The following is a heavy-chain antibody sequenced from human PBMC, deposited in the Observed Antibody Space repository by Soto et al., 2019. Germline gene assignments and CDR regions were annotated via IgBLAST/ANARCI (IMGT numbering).Heavy chain of an antibody. D-gene: IGHD6-13*01. V-gene: IGHV4-59*01. Sequence: SETLSLTCTVSGGSISSYYWSWIRQPPGKGLEWIGYIYYSGSTNYNPSLKSRVTISVDTSKNQFSLKLSSVTAADTPVYYCAREVGRGGAAVDYWGQGTLVTVSS. CDR1: GGSISSYY. J-gene: IGHJ4*02. CDR3: AREVGRGGAAVDY. CDR2: IYYSGST.